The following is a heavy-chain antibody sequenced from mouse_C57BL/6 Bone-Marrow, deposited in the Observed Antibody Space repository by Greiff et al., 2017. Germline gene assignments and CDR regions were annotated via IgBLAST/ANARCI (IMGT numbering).Heavy chain of an antibody. D-gene: IGHD1-1*01. J-gene: IGHJ2*01. CDR3: AREDAYYYGSSLYFDY. CDR1: GYTFTSYW. V-gene: IGHV1-55*01. Sequence: QVQLQQPGAELVKPGASVQMSCKASGYTFTSYWITWVKQRPGQGLEWIGDIYPGSGSTNYNEKFKSKATLTVDTSSSTAYMQLSSLTSEDSAVYYCAREDAYYYGSSLYFDYWGQGTTLADSS. CDR2: IYPGSGST.